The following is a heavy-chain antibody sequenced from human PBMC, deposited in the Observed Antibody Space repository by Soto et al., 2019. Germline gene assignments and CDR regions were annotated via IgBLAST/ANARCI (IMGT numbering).Heavy chain of an antibody. Sequence: PSETLSLTCAVYGGSFSDYYWTWIRQSPERGLEWVGEINLTGYTKYSPSLQSRVTLSVDTTKKQVSLRLSSVTAADTAVYYCARGAWDNSAYYFFDFWGQGIQVTVSS. CDR2: INLTGYT. CDR3: ARGAWDNSAYYFFDF. V-gene: IGHV4-34*01. D-gene: IGHD3-22*01. CDR1: GGSFSDYY. J-gene: IGHJ4*02.